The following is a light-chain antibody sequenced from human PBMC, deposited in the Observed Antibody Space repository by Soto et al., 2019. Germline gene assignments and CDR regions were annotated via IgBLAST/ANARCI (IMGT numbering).Light chain of an antibody. J-gene: IGKJ5*01. V-gene: IGKV1-39*01. CDR2: GAS. Sequence: DIQMTQSQSSLSASIGDRVTITCRASQSISRYLNWYQQEPGKAPKLLIYGASSLQRGVPPRFSGSGSGTDFTLTISSLQPEDFTSYYCQQNYNTLITFGQGTRLE. CDR1: QSISRY. CDR3: QQNYNTLIT.